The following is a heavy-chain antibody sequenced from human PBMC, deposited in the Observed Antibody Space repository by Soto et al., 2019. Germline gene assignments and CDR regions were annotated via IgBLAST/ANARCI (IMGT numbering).Heavy chain of an antibody. CDR3: ARGRPPSKYGLDV. CDR2: IFYSGST. V-gene: IGHV4-59*01. CDR1: GGSISYYY. J-gene: IGHJ6*02. D-gene: IGHD6-6*01. Sequence: SETLSLTCTVSGGSISYYYWNWIRQSPGKGLEWIGYIFYSGSTHYNPSLKSRVTISIDTSKNQFSLRLTSVTAADTAVYFCARGRPPSKYGLDVWGQGTTVTVYS.